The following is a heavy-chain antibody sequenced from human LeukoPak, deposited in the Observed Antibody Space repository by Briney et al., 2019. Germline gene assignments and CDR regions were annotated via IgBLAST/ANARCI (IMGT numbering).Heavy chain of an antibody. J-gene: IGHJ4*02. D-gene: IGHD1-1*01. Sequence: QAGGSLRLSCAASGFTFDDYAMHWVRQAPGKGLEWVSGISWNSGNTIYADSVKDRFTISRDNAKSALYLQMNSLRADDTALYYCAKLAGTGNREFDSWGQGTLVTVSS. V-gene: IGHV3-9*01. CDR2: ISWNSGNT. CDR1: GFTFDDYA. CDR3: AKLAGTGNREFDS.